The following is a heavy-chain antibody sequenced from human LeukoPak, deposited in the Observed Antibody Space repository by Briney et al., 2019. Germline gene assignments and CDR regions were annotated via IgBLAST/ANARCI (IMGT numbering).Heavy chain of an antibody. J-gene: IGHJ5*02. CDR2: MEKELNGYAT. CDR3: TRDSGTYNWLDP. Sequence: GGSLRLSCAASGFTFSDSSVHWVRQASGKGLEWIGLMEKELNGYATAYAASVRGRFTISRDDSQNTAYLQMDSLKTEDTALYYCTRDSGTYNWLDPWGQGTLVTVPS. D-gene: IGHD1-26*01. CDR1: GFTFSDSS. V-gene: IGHV3-73*01.